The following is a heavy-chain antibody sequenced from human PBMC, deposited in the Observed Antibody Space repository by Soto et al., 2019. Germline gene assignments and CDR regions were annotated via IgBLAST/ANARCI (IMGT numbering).Heavy chain of an antibody. Sequence: XSVKVSCRASGYTFTSYAMHWVRQAPGQRLEWMGWINAGNGNTKYSQKFQGRVTITRDTSASTAYMELSSLRSEDTAVYYCARSGQWELPFDIWGQGTMVTVSS. CDR2: INAGNGNT. CDR3: ARSGQWELPFDI. V-gene: IGHV1-3*01. CDR1: GYTFTSYA. D-gene: IGHD1-26*01. J-gene: IGHJ3*02.